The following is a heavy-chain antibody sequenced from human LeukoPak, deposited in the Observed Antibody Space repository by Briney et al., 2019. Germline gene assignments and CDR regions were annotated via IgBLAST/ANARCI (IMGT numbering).Heavy chain of an antibody. J-gene: IGHJ4*02. V-gene: IGHV4-34*01. D-gene: IGHD5-12*01. CDR3: ARARSRLYYFDY. CDR2: INHSGIT. CDR1: GGSFSGYY. Sequence: SETLSLTCAVYGGSFSGYYWSWIRQPPGKGLEWIGEINHSGITNYNPSLKSRVTISIDTSKNQFSLTLSSVTAADTAVYYCARARSRLYYFDYWGQGKLVTVSS.